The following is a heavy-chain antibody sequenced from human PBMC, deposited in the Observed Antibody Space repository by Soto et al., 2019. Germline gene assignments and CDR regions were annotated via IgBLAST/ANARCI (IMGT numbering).Heavy chain of an antibody. CDR3: AKGSGGRFLQPLDH. V-gene: IGHV3-9*01. CDR1: GFLFQDYA. D-gene: IGHD3-16*01. CDR2: FSWNSGSI. J-gene: IGHJ4*02. Sequence: GGSLRLSCTDSGFLFQDYAMHWVRQAPGKGLESVSGFSWNSGSIGYAECVKGRFIISRDNPKNSLYLQINNLRPEDTAVYFCAKGSGGRFLQPLDHWGQGTLVTVSS.